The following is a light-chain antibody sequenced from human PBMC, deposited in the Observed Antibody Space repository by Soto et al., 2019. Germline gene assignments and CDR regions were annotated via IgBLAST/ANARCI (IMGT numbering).Light chain of an antibody. Sequence: QSVLTQPPSASGSPGQRVTFSCSGSSSNIGGETENWYQQVPGTAPKLLIYGKTQRPSGVPDRFSGSKSGTSVSLAISGLQSEDEADYYCAAWDDSLNGWVFGGGTKVTVL. CDR2: GKT. CDR3: AAWDDSLNGWV. CDR1: SSNIGGET. V-gene: IGLV1-44*01. J-gene: IGLJ3*02.